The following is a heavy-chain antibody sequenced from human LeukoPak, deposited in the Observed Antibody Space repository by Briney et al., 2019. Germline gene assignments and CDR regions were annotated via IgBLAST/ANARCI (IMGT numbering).Heavy chain of an antibody. CDR1: GFTVTGYS. CDR3: ARAGGITMIREVKVPNAFDI. J-gene: IGHJ3*02. Sequence: PGRSLRLSCVVSGFTVTGYSMHWVRQAPGKGLEWVAVMSYDGTNKYYADSVKGRFTISRDNSKNTLYLQMNNLRAQDTAVYYCARAGGITMIREVKVPNAFDIWGQGTMVTVSS. V-gene: IGHV3-30-3*01. CDR2: MSYDGTNK. D-gene: IGHD3-22*01.